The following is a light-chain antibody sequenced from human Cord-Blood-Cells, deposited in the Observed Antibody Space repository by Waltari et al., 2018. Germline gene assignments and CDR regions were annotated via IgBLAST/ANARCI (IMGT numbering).Light chain of an antibody. J-gene: IGKJ1*01. CDR3: QHSWT. CDR1: QSISSW. Sequence: DIQMTQSPSTLSASVGDRVIITCRASQSISSWLAWYQQKPGKAPKLLIYDASSLESGVPSRFSGSGSGTEFTLTISSLQPDDFATYYCQHSWTFGQGTKVEIK. V-gene: IGKV1-5*01. CDR2: DAS.